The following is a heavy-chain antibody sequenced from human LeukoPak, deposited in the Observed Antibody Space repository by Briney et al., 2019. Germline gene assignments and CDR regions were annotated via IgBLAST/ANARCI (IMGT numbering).Heavy chain of an antibody. CDR2: IIPIFGTA. J-gene: IGHJ4*02. D-gene: IGHD1-26*01. V-gene: IGHV1-69*06. CDR3: ARANIVGATTHYFDY. CDR1: GGTFSSYA. Sequence: ASVKVSCKASGGTFSSYAISWVRQAPGQGLEWMGGIIPIFGTANYAQKFQGRVTITADKSTSTAYMELSSLRSEDTAVYYCARANIVGATTHYFDYWGQGTLVTVSS.